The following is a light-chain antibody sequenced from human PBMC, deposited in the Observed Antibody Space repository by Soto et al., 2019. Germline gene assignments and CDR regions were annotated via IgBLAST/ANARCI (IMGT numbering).Light chain of an antibody. V-gene: IGKV3-15*01. CDR2: GAS. CDR3: QQYNNWWT. CDR1: QSVSSS. Sequence: EIVMTQSPATLSVSPGERATLSCRASQSVSSSLAWYQHKPGQAPRLLIYGASTRATGIPARFSGSGSGTEFTLTISSLQSEDFAVYYCQQYNNWWTFGQGTKVDI. J-gene: IGKJ1*01.